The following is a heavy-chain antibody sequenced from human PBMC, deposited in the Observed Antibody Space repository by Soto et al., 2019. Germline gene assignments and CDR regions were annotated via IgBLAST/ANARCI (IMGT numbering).Heavy chain of an antibody. CDR1: GLTFSSYA. Sequence: GGSLRLSCAASGLTFSSYAMSWVRQAPGKGLEWVSAISGSGGSTYYADSVKGRFTISRDNSKNTLYLQMNSLRAEDTAVYYCAKVGSESYYFDYWGQGTLVTVSS. J-gene: IGHJ4*02. CDR2: ISGSGGST. V-gene: IGHV3-23*01. D-gene: IGHD2-15*01. CDR3: AKVGSESYYFDY.